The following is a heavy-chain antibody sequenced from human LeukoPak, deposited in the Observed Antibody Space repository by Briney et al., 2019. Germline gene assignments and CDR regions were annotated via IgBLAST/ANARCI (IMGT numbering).Heavy chain of an antibody. J-gene: IGHJ4*02. CDR2: ISSGSSYI. V-gene: IGHV3-21*01. D-gene: IGHD5-12*01. Sequence: GGSLRLSCAASGFTFSSYSMNWVRQAPGKGLEWVSSISSGSSYIYYADSVKGRFTISRDNAKNSLYLQMNSLRAEDAAVYYCARQIVAPTYDYGGQGTLVTVSS. CDR3: ARQIVAPTYDY. CDR1: GFTFSSYS.